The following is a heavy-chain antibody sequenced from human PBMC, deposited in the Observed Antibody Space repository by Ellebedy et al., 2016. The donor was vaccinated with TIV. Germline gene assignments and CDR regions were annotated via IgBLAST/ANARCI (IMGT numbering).Heavy chain of an antibody. CDR3: AREVGSYCDY. V-gene: IGHV1-18*01. J-gene: IGHJ4*02. D-gene: IGHD1-26*01. CDR2: ISAYNGNT. Sequence: ASVKVSXKASGGTFSSYAISWVRQAPGQGLEWMGWISAYNGNTNYAQKLQGRVTMTTDTSTSTAYMELRSLRSDDTAVYYCAREVGSYCDYWGQGTLVTVSS. CDR1: GGTFSSYA.